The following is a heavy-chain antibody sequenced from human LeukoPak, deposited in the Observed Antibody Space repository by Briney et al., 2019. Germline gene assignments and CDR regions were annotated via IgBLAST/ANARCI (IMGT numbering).Heavy chain of an antibody. J-gene: IGHJ5*02. CDR1: GGTFSSYA. V-gene: IGHV1-69*01. CDR3: ARFSGHGDYFWFDP. D-gene: IGHD4-17*01. Sequence: VASVKVSFKASGGTFSSYAISWVRQAPGQGLEWMGGIIPIFGTANYAQKFQGRVTTTADESTSTAYMELSSLRSEDTAVYYCARFSGHGDYFWFDPWGQGTLVTVSS. CDR2: IIPIFGTA.